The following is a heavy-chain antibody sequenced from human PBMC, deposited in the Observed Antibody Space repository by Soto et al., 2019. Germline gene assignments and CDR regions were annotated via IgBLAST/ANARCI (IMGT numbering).Heavy chain of an antibody. Sequence: GGSLRLSCAASGFTFSSYWMHWVRQAPGKGLMWDSRIHNDGSTTRYADSVKGRFTISRDNAKNTLYLQMSSLRVEDTAVYYCARDNWNSYWGQGTLVTVSS. D-gene: IGHD1-7*01. CDR3: ARDNWNSY. CDR2: IHNDGSTT. J-gene: IGHJ4*01. CDR1: GFTFSSYW. V-gene: IGHV3-74*01.